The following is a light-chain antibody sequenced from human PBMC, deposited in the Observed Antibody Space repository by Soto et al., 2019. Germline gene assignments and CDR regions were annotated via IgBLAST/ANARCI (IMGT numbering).Light chain of an antibody. Sequence: DIQMTQSPSTLSASVGDRVTITCRASQSINTWLAWYQQKPGKAPKLLIYKASSLRSGVPSRFSGSGSGTDFTLTISSLQPDDVAIYYCQQYNSHSSYTFGQGTKLEIK. CDR3: QQYNSHSSYT. CDR2: KAS. CDR1: QSINTW. V-gene: IGKV1-5*03. J-gene: IGKJ2*01.